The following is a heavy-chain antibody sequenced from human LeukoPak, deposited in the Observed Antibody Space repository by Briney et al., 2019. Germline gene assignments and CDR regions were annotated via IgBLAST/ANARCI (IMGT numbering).Heavy chain of an antibody. CDR3: ARADYHYGMDV. J-gene: IGHJ6*02. V-gene: IGHV3-33*01. CDR2: IWDDGSNK. CDR1: GVTFSRNG. Sequence: GGSLRLSCAASGVTFSRNGMHWVRQAPGKGLEWVAVIWDDGSNKYYADSVKGRFTISRDNSKNMLYLQMNSLRAEDTAVYYCARADYHYGMDVWGQGTTVTVSS.